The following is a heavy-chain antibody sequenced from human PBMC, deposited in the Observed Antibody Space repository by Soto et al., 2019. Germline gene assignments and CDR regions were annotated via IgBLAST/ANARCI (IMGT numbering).Heavy chain of an antibody. CDR3: AKDPSSSPGEDV. CDR1: GFTFSTYA. V-gene: IGHV3-23*01. D-gene: IGHD3-16*01. CDR2: ITQDGAYT. J-gene: IGHJ6*04. Sequence: GGSLRLSCAASGFTFSTYAMGWVRLAPGKGLEWVSTITQDGAYTYYTESLRGRFTVSRDNSKNTLYLQLNSLRAEDTAVYYCAKDPSSSPGEDVWGKGTTVTVSS.